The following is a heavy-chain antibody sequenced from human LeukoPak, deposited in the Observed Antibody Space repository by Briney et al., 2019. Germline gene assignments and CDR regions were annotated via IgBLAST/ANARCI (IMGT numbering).Heavy chain of an antibody. D-gene: IGHD6-13*01. V-gene: IGHV4-61*02. Sequence: SETLSLTCTVSGGTISSGSYYWSWIRQPAGKRLEWIGRIYTSGNTNYNPSLKSRVTISVDTSKNQFSLKLSSVTAADTAVSYCARDRHSSSWYYFDYWGQGTLVTVSS. J-gene: IGHJ4*02. CDR3: ARDRHSSSWYYFDY. CDR1: GGTISSGSYY. CDR2: IYTSGNT.